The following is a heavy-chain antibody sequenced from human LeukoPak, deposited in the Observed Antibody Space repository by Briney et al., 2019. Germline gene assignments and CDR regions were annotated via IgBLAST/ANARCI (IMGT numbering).Heavy chain of an antibody. CDR1: GYTFTDYY. J-gene: IGHJ4*02. CDR2: INTNSGDR. D-gene: IGHD2/OR15-2a*01. Sequence: GASVKVSCKASGYTFTDYYIHWVRQAPGQGLEWMGWINTNSGDRKYAQKFQGRVTLTRDTSISTAYMELSRLRSDDTAVYYCARDLTNCNYDNWGQGTLVTVSS. CDR3: ARDLTNCNYDN. V-gene: IGHV1-2*02.